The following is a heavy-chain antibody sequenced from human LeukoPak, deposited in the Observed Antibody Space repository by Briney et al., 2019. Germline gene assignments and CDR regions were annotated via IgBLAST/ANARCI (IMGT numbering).Heavy chain of an antibody. J-gene: IGHJ4*02. D-gene: IGHD5-24*01. CDR2: IIPILGIA. CDR1: GGTFSSYA. CDR3: ARDGGRDGYRPADY. V-gene: IGHV1-69*04. Sequence: SVTVSCKASGGTFSSYAISWVRQAPGQGLEWMGRIIPILGIANYAQKFQGRVTITADKSTSTAYMELSSLRSEDTAVYYCARDGGRDGYRPADYWGQGTLVTVSS.